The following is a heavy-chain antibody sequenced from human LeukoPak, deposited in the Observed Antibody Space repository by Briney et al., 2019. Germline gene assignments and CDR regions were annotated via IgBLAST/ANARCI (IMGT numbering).Heavy chain of an antibody. Sequence: ASVKVSCKASGYTFTSYAMNWVRQAPGQGLEWMGWNNTNTGNPTYAQGFTGRFVFSLDTSVSTAYLQISSLKAEDTAVYYCARELVGYYYYGMDVWGQGTTVTVSS. CDR3: ARELVGYYYYGMDV. V-gene: IGHV7-4-1*02. CDR1: GYTFTSYA. CDR2: NNTNTGNP. D-gene: IGHD1-26*01. J-gene: IGHJ6*02.